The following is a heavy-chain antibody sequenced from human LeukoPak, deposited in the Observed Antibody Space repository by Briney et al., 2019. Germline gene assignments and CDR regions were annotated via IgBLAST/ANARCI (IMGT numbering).Heavy chain of an antibody. Sequence: GSLRLSCAATGLSVSSNFMSWVRQAPGKGLEWVSVISGSGGGTYFADSVKGRFTISRDNSKNTLFLQMDSLRADDTAVYYCAKHSSSWHYFDYWGQGTLVTVSS. CDR3: AKHSSSWHYFDY. CDR1: GLSVSSNF. D-gene: IGHD6-13*01. J-gene: IGHJ4*02. V-gene: IGHV3-23*01. CDR2: ISGSGGGT.